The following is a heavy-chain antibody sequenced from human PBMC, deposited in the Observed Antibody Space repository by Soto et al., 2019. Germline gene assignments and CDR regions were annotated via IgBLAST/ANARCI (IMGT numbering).Heavy chain of an antibody. CDR3: ARDRPHMPPIAVAGTFDY. Sequence: PGGSLRLSCAASGFAFSSYSMNWVRQAPGKGLEWVSYISSSSTIYYADSVKGRFTISRDNAKNSLYLQMNSLRAEDTAVYYCARDRPHMPPIAVAGTFDYWGQGTLVTVSS. CDR1: GFAFSSYS. J-gene: IGHJ4*02. V-gene: IGHV3-48*01. D-gene: IGHD6-19*01. CDR2: ISSSSTI.